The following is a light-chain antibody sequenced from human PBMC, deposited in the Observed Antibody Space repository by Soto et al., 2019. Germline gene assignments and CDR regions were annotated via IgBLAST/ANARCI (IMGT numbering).Light chain of an antibody. Sequence: QSVLTQPPSASGTPGQRVTISCSGSSPNIGSNTVNWYQQLPGTAPKLLIYSNNQRPSGVPDRFSGSKSGTSASLAISGLQSEDEADYYCAAWDDSLNVVFGTGTKLTVL. J-gene: IGLJ1*01. V-gene: IGLV1-44*01. CDR2: SNN. CDR1: SPNIGSNT. CDR3: AAWDDSLNVV.